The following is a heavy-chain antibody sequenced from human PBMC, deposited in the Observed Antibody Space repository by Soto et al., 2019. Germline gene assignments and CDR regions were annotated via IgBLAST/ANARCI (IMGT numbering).Heavy chain of an antibody. J-gene: IGHJ4*02. Sequence: QLQLQESGPGLVKPSETLSLTCTVSGGSISSSSYNWGWIRQPPGKGLEWIGSIYYSGSTYYNPSLKSRATISVDTSKNQFSLKLSSVTAADTAVYYCARHTPAISISDHWGQGTLVTVSS. CDR3: ARHTPAISISDH. CDR2: IYYSGST. V-gene: IGHV4-39*01. CDR1: GGSISSSSYN. D-gene: IGHD2-15*01.